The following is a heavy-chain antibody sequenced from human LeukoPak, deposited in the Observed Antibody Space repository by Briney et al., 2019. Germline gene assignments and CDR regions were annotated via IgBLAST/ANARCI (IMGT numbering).Heavy chain of an antibody. V-gene: IGHV3-30*02. CDR3: ARILDSAWGELGY. J-gene: IGHJ4*02. CDR2: IRSDGSNK. CDR1: GFSVSSYG. D-gene: IGHD6-19*01. Sequence: GGSLRLSCAVSGFSVSSYGMHGVRQAPRKGLEWMAFIRSDGSNKYYADSVKGRFTISRDNSKNTLYLQMNSLRAEDTAVYYCARILDSAWGELGYWGQGTLVPVSS.